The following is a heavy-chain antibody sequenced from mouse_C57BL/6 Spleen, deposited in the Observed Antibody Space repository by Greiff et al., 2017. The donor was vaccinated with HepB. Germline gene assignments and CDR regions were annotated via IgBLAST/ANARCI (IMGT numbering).Heavy chain of an antibody. J-gene: IGHJ2*01. V-gene: IGHV2-2*01. CDR3: ARNYYYGSSYRFDY. CDR2: IWSGGST. D-gene: IGHD1-1*01. Sequence: QVQLKESGPGLVQPSQSLSITCTVSGFSLTSYGVHWVRQSPGKGLEWLGVIWSGGSTDYNAAFISRLSISKDNSKSQVFFKMNRLQADDTAIYYCARNYYYGSSYRFDYWGQGTTLTGSS. CDR1: GFSLTSYG.